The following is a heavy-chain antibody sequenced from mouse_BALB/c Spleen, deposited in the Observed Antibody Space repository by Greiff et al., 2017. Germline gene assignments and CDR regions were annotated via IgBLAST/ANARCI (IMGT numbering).Heavy chain of an antibody. V-gene: IGHV2-9*02. CDR1: GFSLTSYG. CDR3: AREGYGNSWFAY. CDR2: IWAGGST. Sequence: VQVVESGPGLVAPSQSLSITCTVSGFSLTSYGVHWVRQPPGKGLEWLGVIWAGGSTNYNSALMSRLSISKDNSKSQVFLKMNSLQTDDTAMYYCAREGYGNSWFAYWGQGTLVTVSA. D-gene: IGHD2-10*02. J-gene: IGHJ3*01.